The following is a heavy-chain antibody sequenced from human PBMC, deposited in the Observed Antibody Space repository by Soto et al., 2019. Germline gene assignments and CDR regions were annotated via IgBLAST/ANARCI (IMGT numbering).Heavy chain of an antibody. V-gene: IGHV4-59*01. D-gene: IGHD6-13*01. J-gene: IGHJ4*02. CDR3: ARSLSRRWYYGY. CDR2: IYYSGST. Sequence: SETLSLTCTVSGGSISSYYWSWIRQPPGKGLEWIGYIYYSGSTNYNPSLKSRVTISVDTSKNQFSLKLSSVTAADTAVYYCARSLSRRWYYGYWGQGTLVTVSS. CDR1: GGSISSYY.